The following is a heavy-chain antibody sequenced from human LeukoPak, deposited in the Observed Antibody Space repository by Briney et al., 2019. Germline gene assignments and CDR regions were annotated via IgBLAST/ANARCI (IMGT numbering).Heavy chain of an antibody. V-gene: IGHV4-34*01. CDR3: ARHSEMATTNYYYYYMDV. D-gene: IGHD5-24*01. CDR2: INHSGST. CDR1: GGSISSYY. J-gene: IGHJ6*03. Sequence: PSETLSLTCTVSGGSISSYYWSWIRQPPGKGLEWIGEINHSGSTNYNPSLKSRVTISVDTSKNQFSLKLSSVTAADTAVCYCARHSEMATTNYYYYYMDVWGKGTTVTVSS.